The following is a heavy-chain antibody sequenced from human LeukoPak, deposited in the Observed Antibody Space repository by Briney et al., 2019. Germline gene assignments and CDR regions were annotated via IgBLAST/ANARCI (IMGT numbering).Heavy chain of an antibody. CDR1: GFTFSDYY. Sequence: GGSLRLSCAASGFTFSDYYMSWIRQAPGKGLEWVSYISSSGSTIYYADSVKGRFTISRDNAKNSLYLQMNSLRAEDTAVYYCARDHKDYYYYYYMDVWGKGTTVTVSS. V-gene: IGHV3-11*01. CDR3: ARDHKDYYYYYYMDV. J-gene: IGHJ6*03. CDR2: ISSSGSTI.